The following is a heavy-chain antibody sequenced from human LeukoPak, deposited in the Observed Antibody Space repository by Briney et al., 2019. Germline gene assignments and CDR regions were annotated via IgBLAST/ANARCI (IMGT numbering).Heavy chain of an antibody. CDR1: GYTFTSYG. Sequence: ASVKVSCKASGYTFTSYGINWVRQAPGQGLEWMGWTSANSGNTNYAQKLQGRVTMTTDTSTSTAYMELRSLRSDDTAVYYCARRRYCGGDCAPDYWGQGTLVTVSS. D-gene: IGHD2-21*02. V-gene: IGHV1-18*01. J-gene: IGHJ4*02. CDR2: TSANSGNT. CDR3: ARRRYCGGDCAPDY.